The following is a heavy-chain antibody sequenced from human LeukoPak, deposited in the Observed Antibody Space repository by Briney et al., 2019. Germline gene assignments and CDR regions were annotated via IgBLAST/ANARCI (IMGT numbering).Heavy chain of an antibody. V-gene: IGHV1-18*01. Sequence: ASVKVSCKASGYTFTSYGISGVRQAPGQGLEWRGWISAYNGNTNYAKKLQGRVTMTTDPSTSTAYMELRSLTSDDTAVYYCARARPVDNMIVDSEGFDYWGQGTLVTVSS. CDR2: ISAYNGNT. CDR1: GYTFTSYG. CDR3: ARARPVDNMIVDSEGFDY. D-gene: IGHD3-22*01. J-gene: IGHJ4*02.